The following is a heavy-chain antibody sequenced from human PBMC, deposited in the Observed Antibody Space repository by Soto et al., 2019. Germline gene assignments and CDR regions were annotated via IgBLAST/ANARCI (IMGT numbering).Heavy chain of an antibody. D-gene: IGHD6-6*01. CDR2: IWYDGSNK. CDR1: GFTFSSYG. V-gene: IGHV3-33*01. CDR3: ARDALPSIAARLCDY. J-gene: IGHJ4*02. Sequence: GGSLRLSCAASGFTFSSYGMHWVRQAPGKGLEWVAVIWYDGSNKYYADSVKGRFTISRDNSKNTLYLQMNSLRAEDTAVYYCARDALPSIAARLCDYWGQGTLVTVSS.